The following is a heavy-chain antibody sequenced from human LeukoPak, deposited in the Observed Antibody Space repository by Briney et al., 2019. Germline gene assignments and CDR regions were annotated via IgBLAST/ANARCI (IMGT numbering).Heavy chain of an antibody. CDR3: ARESCSGGSCYTDYGMDV. V-gene: IGHV1-18*01. CDR1: GYTFTSYG. CDR2: ISAYNGNT. Sequence: ASVKVSCKASGYTFTSYGISWVRQAPGQGLEWMGWISAYNGNTNYAQKLQGRVTMTTDTSTSTAYMELRGLRSDDTAVYYCARESCSGGSCYTDYGMDVWGQGTTVTVSS. D-gene: IGHD2-15*01. J-gene: IGHJ6*02.